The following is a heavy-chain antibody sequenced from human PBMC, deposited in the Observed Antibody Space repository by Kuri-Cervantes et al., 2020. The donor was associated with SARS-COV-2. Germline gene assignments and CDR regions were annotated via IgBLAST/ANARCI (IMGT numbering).Heavy chain of an antibody. J-gene: IGHJ4*02. Sequence: GESLKISCAASGFTFSSYAMHWVRQAPGKRLEWVAVISYDGGNKSYTDSVKGRFTISRDFSKNTLYLQLNSLRAEDTAVYYCAKDDYSGSYNFDYWGQGTLVTVSS. V-gene: IGHV3-30-3*01. CDR1: GFTFSSYA. CDR3: AKDDYSGSYNFDY. D-gene: IGHD1-26*01. CDR2: ISYDGGNK.